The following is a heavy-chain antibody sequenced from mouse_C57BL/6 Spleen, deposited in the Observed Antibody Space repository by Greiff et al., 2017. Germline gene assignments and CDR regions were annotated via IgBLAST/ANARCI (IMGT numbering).Heavy chain of an antibody. D-gene: IGHD1-1*01. V-gene: IGHV2-5*01. CDR1: GFSLISYG. Sequence: QVQLQQPGPGLVQPSQSLSITCTVSGFSLISYGVHWVRQSPGKGLEWLGVIWRGGGTDFNAAFMSRLSITKDNSKSQVFFKMNSLQADDTAIYYCARESYYGSSPYWYFDVWGTGTTVTVSS. J-gene: IGHJ1*03. CDR2: IWRGGGT. CDR3: ARESYYGSSPYWYFDV.